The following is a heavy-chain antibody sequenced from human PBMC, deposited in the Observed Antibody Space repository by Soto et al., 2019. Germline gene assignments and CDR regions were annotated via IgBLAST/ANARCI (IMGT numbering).Heavy chain of an antibody. V-gene: IGHV3-33*01. Sequence: LRHSRAAAGFTFSSYGMHCVRQAPGKGLEWVAVIWYDGRNKYYADSVKGRFTISRDNSKNTLYLQMNSLRAEDTAVYYCARDFNYDFWSGYYPWLDPWGQGTLVTVSS. CDR3: ARDFNYDFWSGYYPWLDP. CDR2: IWYDGRNK. D-gene: IGHD3-3*01. J-gene: IGHJ5*02. CDR1: GFTFSSYG.